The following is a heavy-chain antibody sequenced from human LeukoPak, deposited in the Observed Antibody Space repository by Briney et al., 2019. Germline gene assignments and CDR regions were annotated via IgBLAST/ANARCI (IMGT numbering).Heavy chain of an antibody. CDR3: ARAPPLLWFGELLFHTNWFVP. V-gene: IGHV5-10-1*01. CDR1: GYSFTSSW. J-gene: IGHJ5*02. CDR2: IYPSDSYT. Sequence: GESLKISCKGSGYSFTSSWISWGRQMPGKGVEWMGRIYPSDSYTNYSPSFQGHVTISADKTISTAYLQWSSLKASDTVMYYCARAPPLLWFGELLFHTNWFVPWGEGTLVTVSS. D-gene: IGHD3-10*01.